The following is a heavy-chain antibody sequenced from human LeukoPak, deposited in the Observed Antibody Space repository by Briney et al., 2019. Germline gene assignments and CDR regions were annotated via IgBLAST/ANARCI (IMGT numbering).Heavy chain of an antibody. V-gene: IGHV4-59*08. D-gene: IGHD5-12*01. CDR1: GGSISSYF. J-gene: IGHJ2*01. CDR3: ARKSSRGGFNGYDFWYFDL. CDR2: ISYSGST. Sequence: SETLSLTCTVSGGSISSYFWSWLRQPPGKQLEWIGYISYSGSTDYNPSLKSRVTLSVDTSKNRLSLKLSSVTAADTAVYYCARKSSRGGFNGYDFWYFDLWGRGTLDTVSS.